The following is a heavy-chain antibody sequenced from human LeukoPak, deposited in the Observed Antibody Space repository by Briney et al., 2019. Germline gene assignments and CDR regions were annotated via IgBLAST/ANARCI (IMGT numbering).Heavy chain of an antibody. Sequence: GGSLRLSCAASGFTFSSYAMSWVREAPGKGLEWVSSISGRGGSTYYADSVRGRFTISRDNSKNTLYLQMNSLRAEDTAVYYCAKDRARGRGYSGYDALGYWGQGTLVTVSS. V-gene: IGHV3-23*01. CDR2: ISGRGGST. CDR3: AKDRARGRGYSGYDALGY. CDR1: GFTFSSYA. D-gene: IGHD5-12*01. J-gene: IGHJ4*02.